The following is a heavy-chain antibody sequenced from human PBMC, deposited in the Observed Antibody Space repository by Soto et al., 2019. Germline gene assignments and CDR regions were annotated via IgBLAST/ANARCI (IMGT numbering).Heavy chain of an antibody. CDR1: GYTFTSYG. D-gene: IGHD2-15*01. J-gene: IGHJ5*02. CDR3: ARVGNIVVVVAAENWFDP. V-gene: IGHV1-18*01. CDR2: ISAYNGNT. Sequence: ASVKVSCKASGYTFTSYGISWVRQAPGQGLEWMGWISAYNGNTNYAQKLQGRVTMTTDTSTSTAYMELRSLRSDDTAVYYCARVGNIVVVVAAENWFDPWGQGTLVTVSS.